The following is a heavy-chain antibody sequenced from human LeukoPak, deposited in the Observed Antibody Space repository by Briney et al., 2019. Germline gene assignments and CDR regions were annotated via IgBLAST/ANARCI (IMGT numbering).Heavy chain of an antibody. D-gene: IGHD2-15*01. CDR2: IVPILGIA. V-gene: IGHV1-69*04. Sequence: SVKVSCKASGGTFSSYTISWVRQAPGQGLEWMGRIVPILGIANYAQKFQGRVTITADKSTSTAYMELSSLRSEDTAVYYCARDIVVVVAASHYYYYGMDVWGQGTTVTVSS. J-gene: IGHJ6*02. CDR1: GGTFSSYT. CDR3: ARDIVVVVAASHYYYYGMDV.